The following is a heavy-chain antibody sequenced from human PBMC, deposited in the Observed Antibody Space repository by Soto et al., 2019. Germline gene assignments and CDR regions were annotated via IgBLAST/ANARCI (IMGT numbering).Heavy chain of an antibody. CDR3: ARGGGVSTLQDS. J-gene: IGHJ4*02. Sequence: EVQLVESGGGLVQPGGSLRLSCAASGFTFSSYWMHWVRQAPGKGLVWVSRINGDGSTTNYADSVKGRFTISRDNAKNTLFLQMNSLRAEDTAVYYCARGGGVSTLQDSWGQGTLVTVSS. CDR2: INGDGSTT. CDR1: GFTFSSYW. D-gene: IGHD2-21*01. V-gene: IGHV3-74*01.